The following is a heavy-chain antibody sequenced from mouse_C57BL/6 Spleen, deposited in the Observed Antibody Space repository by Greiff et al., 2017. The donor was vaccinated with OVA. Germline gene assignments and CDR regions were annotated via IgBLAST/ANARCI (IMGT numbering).Heavy chain of an antibody. CDR3: ARHEEGITTVGAPYFDV. D-gene: IGHD1-1*01. CDR2: FYPGSGSI. Sequence: QVQLQQPGAELVKPGASVKLSCKASGYTFTEYTIHWVKQRSGQGLEWIGWFYPGSGSIKYNEKFKDKATLTADKSSSTVYMELSRLTSEDSAVYFCARHEEGITTVGAPYFDVWGTGTTVTVSS. V-gene: IGHV1-62-2*01. CDR1: GYTFTEYT. J-gene: IGHJ1*03.